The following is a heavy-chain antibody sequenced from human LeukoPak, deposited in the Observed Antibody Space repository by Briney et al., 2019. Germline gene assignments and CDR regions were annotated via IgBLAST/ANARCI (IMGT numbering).Heavy chain of an antibody. J-gene: IGHJ4*02. CDR1: GGSVSSGHYY. V-gene: IGHV4-61*03. CDR3: ATGGSLAAAGDY. D-gene: IGHD6-13*01. Sequence: NPSETLSLTCTVSGGSVSSGHYYWSWIRQPPGKGLEWIGYIYNSESTNYNPSLKSRVTISVDTSKNPFSLKLSSVTAADTAVYYCATGGSLAAAGDYWGQGTLVTASS. CDR2: IYNSEST.